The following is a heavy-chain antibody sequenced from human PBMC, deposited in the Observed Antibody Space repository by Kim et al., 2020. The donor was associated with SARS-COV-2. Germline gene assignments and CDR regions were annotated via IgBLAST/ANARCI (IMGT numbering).Heavy chain of an antibody. J-gene: IGHJ5*02. Sequence: SVKVSCKASGGTFSSYAISWVRQAPGQGLEWMGRMIPILGIANYAQKFQGRVTITADKSTSTAYMELSSLRSEDTAVYYCARDGFWRGYLWVTGWFDPW. CDR2: MIPILGIA. CDR3: ARDGFWRGYLWVTGWFDP. D-gene: IGHD3-3*01. CDR1: GGTFSSYA. V-gene: IGHV1-69*04.